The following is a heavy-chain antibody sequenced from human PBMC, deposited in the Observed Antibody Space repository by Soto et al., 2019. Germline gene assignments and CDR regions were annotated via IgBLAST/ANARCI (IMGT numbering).Heavy chain of an antibody. CDR1: GFTFSSYA. Sequence: SLRLSCAASGFTFSSYAMHWVRQAPGKGLEWVAVISYDGSNKYYADSVKGRFTISRDNSKNTLYLQMNSLRAEDTAVYYCAREVAYYDSSGTPAFDYWGQGTLVTVSS. D-gene: IGHD3-22*01. J-gene: IGHJ4*02. CDR3: AREVAYYDSSGTPAFDY. V-gene: IGHV3-30-3*01. CDR2: ISYDGSNK.